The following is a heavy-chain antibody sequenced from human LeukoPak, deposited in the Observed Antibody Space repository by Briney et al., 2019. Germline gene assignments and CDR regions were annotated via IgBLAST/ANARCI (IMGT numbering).Heavy chain of an antibody. CDR2: IYTSGAT. D-gene: IGHD1-14*01. Sequence: SDTLSLTCTVSGGPLSNGSYYWTWIPPPGGKGLEQLGHIYTSGATSYNPSLQSRVTTSVDTPKHEFSLKLTSLTAADTAVYYCARTGGGVGWFGTIDSWGQGTLVTVSS. CDR1: GGPLSNGSYY. J-gene: IGHJ4*02. V-gene: IGHV4-61*09. CDR3: ARTGGGVGWFGTIDS.